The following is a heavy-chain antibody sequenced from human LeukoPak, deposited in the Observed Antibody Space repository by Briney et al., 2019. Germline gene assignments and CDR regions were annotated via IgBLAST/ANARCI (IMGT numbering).Heavy chain of an antibody. CDR1: GYSFTSYG. Sequence: GESLKISCKGSGYSFTSYGISWVRQAPGQGLEWMGWISAYNGNTNYAQKLQGRVTMTTDTSTSTAYMELRSLRSDDTAVYYCARDQPGRTTYSSSWFFPPGDYWGQGTLVTVSS. D-gene: IGHD6-13*01. V-gene: IGHV1-18*01. J-gene: IGHJ4*02. CDR3: ARDQPGRTTYSSSWFFPPGDY. CDR2: ISAYNGNT.